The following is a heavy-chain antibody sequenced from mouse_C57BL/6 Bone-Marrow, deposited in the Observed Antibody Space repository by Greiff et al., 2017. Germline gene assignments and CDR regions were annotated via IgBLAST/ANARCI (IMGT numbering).Heavy chain of an antibody. D-gene: IGHD1-1*01. CDR2: IYPRDGST. CDR1: GYTFTDHT. J-gene: IGHJ3*01. Sequence: QVQLQQSDAELVKPGASVKISCKVSGYTFTDHTIHWMKQRPEQGLEWIGYIYPRDGSTKYTEKFKGKATLTADKSSSTAYMQLNSLTSEDSSVYFCARYYGSSPWFAYWGQGTLVTVSA. V-gene: IGHV1-78*01. CDR3: ARYYGSSPWFAY.